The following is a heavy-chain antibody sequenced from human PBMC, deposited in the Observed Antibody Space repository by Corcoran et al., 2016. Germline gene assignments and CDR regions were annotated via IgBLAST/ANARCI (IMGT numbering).Heavy chain of an antibody. Sequence: QVQLVESGGGVVQPGRSLRLSCAASGFTFSNYGMHWVRQAPGKGLEWVAVIWYDGSNKYYADSVKGRLTISRDNSKNTQSLQMNSMRAEDTAGYYCARDLATVTTLDYWGQGTLVTVSS. CDR1: GFTFSNYG. CDR2: IWYDGSNK. D-gene: IGHD4-17*01. J-gene: IGHJ4*02. CDR3: ARDLATVTTLDY. V-gene: IGHV3-33*01.